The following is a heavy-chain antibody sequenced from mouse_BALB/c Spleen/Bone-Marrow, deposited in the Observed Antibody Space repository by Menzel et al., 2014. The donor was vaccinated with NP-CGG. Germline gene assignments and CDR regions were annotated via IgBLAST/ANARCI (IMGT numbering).Heavy chain of an antibody. CDR2: IWSGGST. Sequence: EHLVESGPGLVQPSQSLSISCTVSGFSLTSYGVHWVRQSPGKGLEWLGVIWSGGSTDYNAAFISRLSISKDNSKSQVFFKMNSLQANDTAIYYCARNLLLRRAMDYWGQGTSVTVSS. D-gene: IGHD1-1*01. J-gene: IGHJ4*01. V-gene: IGHV2-2*02. CDR3: ARNLLLRRAMDY. CDR1: GFSLTSYG.